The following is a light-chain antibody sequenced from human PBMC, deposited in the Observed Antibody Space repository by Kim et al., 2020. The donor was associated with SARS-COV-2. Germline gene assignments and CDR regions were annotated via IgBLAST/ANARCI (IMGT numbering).Light chain of an antibody. Sequence: SYELTQPPSVSVAPGKTARITCGGNNIGSKNVHWYQEKPGQAPVLVIYYDSDRPSGIPERFSGSNSANTATLTISRVEAGDEADYYCQVWDSSNDHPVFGGGTQLTVL. CDR3: QVWDSSNDHPV. V-gene: IGLV3-21*04. CDR1: NIGSKN. CDR2: YDS. J-gene: IGLJ2*01.